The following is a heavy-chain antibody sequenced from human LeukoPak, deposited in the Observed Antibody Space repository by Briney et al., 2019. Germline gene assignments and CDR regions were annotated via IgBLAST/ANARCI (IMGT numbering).Heavy chain of an antibody. Sequence: SXNWVRQAPGKXLEWVSSISSSSSYIYYADSVKGRFTISRDNAKNSLYLQMNSLRAEDTAVYYCARGSDYDFWSGYYGLGYWGQGTLVTVSS. V-gene: IGHV3-21*01. J-gene: IGHJ4*02. CDR2: ISSSSSYI. CDR3: ARGSDYDFWSGYYGLGY. D-gene: IGHD3-3*01. CDR1: S.